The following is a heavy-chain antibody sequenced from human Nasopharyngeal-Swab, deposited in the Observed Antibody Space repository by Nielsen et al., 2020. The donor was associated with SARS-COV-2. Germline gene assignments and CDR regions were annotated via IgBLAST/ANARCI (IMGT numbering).Heavy chain of an antibody. D-gene: IGHD3-10*01. CDR2: IYDSGRT. V-gene: IGHV4-39*07. CDR3: ARVAMVRGVSYYYYMDV. Sequence: VRQMPGKGLEWIGSIYDSGRTYYNPSLKSRVTISVDTSKNQFSLNLSSVTAADTAVYYCARVAMVRGVSYYYYMDVWGKGTTVTVSS. J-gene: IGHJ6*03.